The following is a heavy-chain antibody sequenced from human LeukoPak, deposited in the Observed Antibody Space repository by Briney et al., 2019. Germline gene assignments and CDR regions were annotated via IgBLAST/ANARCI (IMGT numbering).Heavy chain of an antibody. J-gene: IGHJ1*01. CDR1: GFTFSQIY. CDR2: IESDGSDR. D-gene: IGHD1-26*01. V-gene: IGHV3-7*01. Sequence: GGSLRPSVAFPGFTFSQIYMGWARKAPGKGLEWVAIIESDGSDRRYVDSVKGRFTISRDNAKNSLYLQMSSLTAEDTAIYYCTFLIREPQHWGQGTLVTVSS. CDR3: TFLIREPQH.